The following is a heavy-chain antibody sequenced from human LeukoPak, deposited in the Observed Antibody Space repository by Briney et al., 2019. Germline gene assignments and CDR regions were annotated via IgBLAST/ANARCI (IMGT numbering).Heavy chain of an antibody. CDR2: IYYSGST. V-gene: IGHV4-34*01. CDR1: GGSFSGYY. Sequence: PSETLSLTCAVYGGSFSGYYWSWIRQPPGKGLEWIGSIYYSGSTYYNPSLKSRVTISVDTSKNQFSLKLSSVTAADTAVYYCARRDTAMVRALDYWGQGTLVTVSS. D-gene: IGHD5-18*01. J-gene: IGHJ4*02. CDR3: ARRDTAMVRALDY.